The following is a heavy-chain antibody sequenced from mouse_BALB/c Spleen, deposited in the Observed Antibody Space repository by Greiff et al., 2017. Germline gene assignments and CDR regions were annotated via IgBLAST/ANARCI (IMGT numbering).Heavy chain of an antibody. V-gene: IGHV5-9-3*01. CDR2: ISSGGSYT. CDR1: GFTFSSYA. Sequence: EVNLVESGGGLVKPGGSLKLSCAASGFTFSSYAMSWVRQTPEKRLEWVATISSGGSYTYYPDSVKGRFTISRDNAKNTLYLQMSSLRSEDTAMYYCARHEDYAMDYWGQGTSVTVSS. J-gene: IGHJ4*01. CDR3: ARHEDYAMDY.